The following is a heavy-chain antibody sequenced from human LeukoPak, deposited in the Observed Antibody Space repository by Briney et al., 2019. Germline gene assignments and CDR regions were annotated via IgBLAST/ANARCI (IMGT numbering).Heavy chain of an antibody. CDR1: GFTFSSYA. CDR3: AKVQTREITIFGVGIWVSFDY. V-gene: IGHV3-23*01. D-gene: IGHD3-3*01. J-gene: IGHJ4*02. CDR2: ISGSGGST. Sequence: PGGSLRLSCAASGFTFSSYAMSWVRQAPGKGLEWVSAISGSGGSTYYADSVKGRFTISRDNSKNTLYLQMNSLRAEDTAVYYCAKVQTREITIFGVGIWVSFDYWGQGTLVTVSS.